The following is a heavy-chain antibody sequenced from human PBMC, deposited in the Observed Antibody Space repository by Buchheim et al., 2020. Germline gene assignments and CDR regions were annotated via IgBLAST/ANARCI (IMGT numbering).Heavy chain of an antibody. D-gene: IGHD3-9*01. CDR3: ARAPKYDILTGYLNWFDP. Sequence: EVQLVESGGGLVKPGGSLRLSCAASGFTFSSYSMNWVRQAPGKGLEWVSSISSTSSYIYYADSVKGRFTISRDNAKNSLYLQMNSLRAEDTAVYYCARAPKYDILTGYLNWFDPWGQGTL. CDR2: ISSTSSYI. J-gene: IGHJ5*02. CDR1: GFTFSSYS. V-gene: IGHV3-21*01.